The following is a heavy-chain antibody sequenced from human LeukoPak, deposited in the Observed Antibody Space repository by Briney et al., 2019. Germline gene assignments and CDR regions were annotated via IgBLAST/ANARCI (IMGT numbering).Heavy chain of an antibody. CDR3: AREGRDGIYYFDY. Sequence: SETLSLTCTVSGYSITRGYYWGWIRQPPGKGLEWIGSFFHSGSTYYNPSLKSRVTISVDTSKNQFSLKLSSVTAADTAVYYCAREGRDGIYYFDYWGQGTLVTVSS. D-gene: IGHD5-24*01. V-gene: IGHV4-38-2*02. J-gene: IGHJ4*02. CDR1: GYSITRGYY. CDR2: FFHSGST.